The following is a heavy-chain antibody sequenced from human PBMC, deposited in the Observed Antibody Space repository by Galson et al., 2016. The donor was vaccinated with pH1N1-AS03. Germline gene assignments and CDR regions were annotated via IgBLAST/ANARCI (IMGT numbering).Heavy chain of an antibody. V-gene: IGHV3-64*01. Sequence: SLRLSCAVGGFTFSSYAMFWVRQAPGKGLEYVSVISGNGFSTYYANSVKDRFTVSRDNSKNTLYLQMGSLKVEDMAVYYCARGPVSYANYCFPPPDYWGQGTLVTVSS. CDR2: ISGNGFST. D-gene: IGHD2/OR15-2a*01. CDR3: ARGPVSYANYCFPPPDY. CDR1: GFTFSSYA. J-gene: IGHJ4*02.